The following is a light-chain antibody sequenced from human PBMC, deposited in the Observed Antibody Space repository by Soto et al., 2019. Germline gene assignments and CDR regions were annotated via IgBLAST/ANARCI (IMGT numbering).Light chain of an antibody. Sequence: AIRMTQSPSSFSASTGDRVTITCRASQGISSYLAWYQQKPGKAPKLLIYAASTLQSGVPSRFSGSVSGTSFTLTISCLQSEDFATYDCQQYYSYPTFGQGTKLEIK. CDR1: QGISSY. J-gene: IGKJ1*01. CDR2: AAS. V-gene: IGKV1-8*01. CDR3: QQYYSYPT.